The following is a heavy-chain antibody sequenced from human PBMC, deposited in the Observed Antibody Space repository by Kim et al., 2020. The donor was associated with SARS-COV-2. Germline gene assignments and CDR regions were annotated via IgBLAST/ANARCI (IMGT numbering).Heavy chain of an antibody. V-gene: IGHV1-2*02. D-gene: IGHD3-22*01. CDR2: GT. J-gene: IGHJ4*02. Sequence: GTNYAQKFQGRVTMTRDTSISTAYMELSRLRSDDTAVYYCAPRGRSGYYYWGQGTLVTVSS. CDR3: APRGRSGYYY.